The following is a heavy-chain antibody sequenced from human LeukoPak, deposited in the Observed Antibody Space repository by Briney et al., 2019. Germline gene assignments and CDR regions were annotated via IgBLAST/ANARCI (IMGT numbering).Heavy chain of an antibody. J-gene: IGHJ4*02. CDR2: ISWNSGSI. CDR1: GFTFDDYA. CDR3: AKDERYYDSSGRLDY. V-gene: IGHV3-9*01. D-gene: IGHD3-22*01. Sequence: QPGRSLRLSCAASGFTFDDYAMHWVRHAPGKGLEWVSGISWNSGSIGYADSVKGRFTISRDNAKNSLYLQMNSLRAEDTALYYCAKDERYYDSSGRLDYWGQGTLVTVSS.